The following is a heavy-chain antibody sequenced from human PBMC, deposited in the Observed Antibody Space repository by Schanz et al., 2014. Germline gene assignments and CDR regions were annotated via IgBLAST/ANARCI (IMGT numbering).Heavy chain of an antibody. J-gene: IGHJ5*02. CDR1: GFNFITFA. CDR3: ARAPPLVRGIAGWFGP. D-gene: IGHD3-10*01. Sequence: EVHLVESGGGLVQPGGSLRLSCAASGFNFITFAMSWVRQAPGKGPEWVSAIGGDASRTYYADTVKGRFTISRDNSKSTVYLKLTSLKPDDTALYYCARAPPLVRGIAGWFGPWGQGSLVTVSS. CDR2: IGGDASRT. V-gene: IGHV3-23*04.